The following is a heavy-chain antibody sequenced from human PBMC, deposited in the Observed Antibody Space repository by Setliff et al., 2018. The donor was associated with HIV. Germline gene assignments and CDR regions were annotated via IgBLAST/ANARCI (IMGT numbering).Heavy chain of an antibody. CDR3: ARVRGSSYFGTFDY. V-gene: IGHV4-59*01. J-gene: IGHJ4*02. CDR1: GGSINSYY. CDR2: IYYIGNT. Sequence: KPSETLSLTCAVSGGSINSYYWSWIRQPPGKGLEWIGYIYYIGNTNYNPSLKSRVTISVDTSKNQFSLKLSSVTAADTAVYYCARVRGSSYFGTFDYWGQGALVTVSS. D-gene: IGHD1-26*01.